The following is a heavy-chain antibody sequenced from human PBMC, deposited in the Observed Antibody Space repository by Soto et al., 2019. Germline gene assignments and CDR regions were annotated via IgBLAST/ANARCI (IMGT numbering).Heavy chain of an antibody. CDR1: GDSISSYY. J-gene: IGHJ6*02. CDR2: IYYSGST. CDR3: ATASGSTYGGPYYYYGLDV. D-gene: IGHD2-15*01. Sequence: SETLSLTCTVSGDSISSYYWGWIRQPQGKGLEWIGYIYYSGSTKYNPSLKSRVTISVDTSKNQFSLKVSSVTAADTAVYYCATASGSTYGGPYYYYGLDVWGQGTTVTV. V-gene: IGHV4-59*08.